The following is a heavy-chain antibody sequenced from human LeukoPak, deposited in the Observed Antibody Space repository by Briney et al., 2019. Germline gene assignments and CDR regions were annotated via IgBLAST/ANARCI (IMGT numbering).Heavy chain of an antibody. CDR3: ARDLVPATYYYYYYGMDV. CDR2: INPNSGGT. CDR1: GYTFTGYY. D-gene: IGHD2-2*01. V-gene: IGHV1-2*02. J-gene: IGHJ6*02. Sequence: ASVKVSCKPSGYTFTGYYMHWVRQAPGQGLEWRGWINPNSGGTNYAQKFQGRVTMTRDTSISTAYMELSRLRSDDTAVYYCARDLVPATYYYYYYGMDVWGQGTTVTVSS.